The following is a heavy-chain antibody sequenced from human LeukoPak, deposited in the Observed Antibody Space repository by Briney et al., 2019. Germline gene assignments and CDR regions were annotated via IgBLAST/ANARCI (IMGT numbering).Heavy chain of an antibody. CDR1: GYTFTSYG. CDR3: AKLDFDYYGMDV. Sequence: VASVKVSCKASGYTFTSYGISWVRQAPGQGLEWMAWISNYNSNTNFAQKFQGRVTLSTFASTSTVYMELRDLTSDDTAVYYCAKLDFDYYGMDVWGQGTTVTVSS. D-gene: IGHD3-3*01. J-gene: IGHJ6*02. V-gene: IGHV1-18*01. CDR2: ISNYNSNT.